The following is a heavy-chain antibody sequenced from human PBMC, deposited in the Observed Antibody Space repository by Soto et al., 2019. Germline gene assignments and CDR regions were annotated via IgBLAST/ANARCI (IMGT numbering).Heavy chain of an antibody. Sequence: SETLSLTCAVYVGSFTNYYWTWIRQPPGRGLEWIGEINHSGSTNYNPSLKSRVTISVDTSKNQFSLKLSSLTAADTAVYYCARGMAVAGQYFDYWGQGTLVIVSS. V-gene: IGHV4-34*01. CDR2: INHSGST. CDR3: ARGMAVAGQYFDY. CDR1: VGSFTNYY. J-gene: IGHJ4*02. D-gene: IGHD6-19*01.